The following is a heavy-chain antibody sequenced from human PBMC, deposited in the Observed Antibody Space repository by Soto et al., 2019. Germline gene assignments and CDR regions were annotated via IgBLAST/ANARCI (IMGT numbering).Heavy chain of an antibody. CDR2: IHHSGST. Sequence: PSETLSRTCGVSGDSISSNNWWNWVRQPPGKGLERIGEIHHSGSTNYNPSLKSRVTISVDKSKNQFSLKLNSVTAADTAVYYCARARQYCSSSSCYLDPWGQGTLVTVSS. CDR3: ARARQYCSSSSCYLDP. V-gene: IGHV4-4*02. CDR1: GDSISSNNW. J-gene: IGHJ5*02. D-gene: IGHD2-2*01.